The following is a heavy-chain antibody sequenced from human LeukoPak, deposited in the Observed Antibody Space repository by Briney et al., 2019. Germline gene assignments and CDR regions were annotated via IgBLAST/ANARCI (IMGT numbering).Heavy chain of an antibody. J-gene: IGHJ4*02. V-gene: IGHV3-23*01. D-gene: IGHD6-19*01. CDR3: AKDARRSSGWYFFDH. Sequence: PGGSLRLSCVASGFSFSNLAMGWVRQAPGKGLEWVSVISDSGGTTYYADSVKGRFTISRDNPRNTLYLRMNSLRVEDTAVYYCAKDARRSSGWYFFDHWGQGTLVTVSS. CDR2: ISDSGGTT. CDR1: GFSFSNLA.